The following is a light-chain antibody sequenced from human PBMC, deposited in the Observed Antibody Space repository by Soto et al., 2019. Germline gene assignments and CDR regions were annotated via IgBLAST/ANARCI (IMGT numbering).Light chain of an antibody. V-gene: IGKV3D-20*02. CDR3: QQRSNWPPSLT. CDR2: GAS. J-gene: IGKJ4*01. CDR1: QSVSSSY. Sequence: EIVLTQPPGTLSLSPGERATLSCRASQSVSSSYLAWYQQKPGQAPRLLIYGASSRATGIPDRFSGSGSGTDFTLTISSLEPEDFAVYYCQQRSNWPPSLTFGGGTKVDIK.